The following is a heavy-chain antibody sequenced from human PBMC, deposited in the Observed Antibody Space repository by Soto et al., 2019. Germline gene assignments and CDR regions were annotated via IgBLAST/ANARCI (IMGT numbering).Heavy chain of an antibody. D-gene: IGHD3-10*01. CDR3: ARGRRDYYGSGSYYAPN. V-gene: IGHV4-34*01. CDR2: INHSGST. J-gene: IGHJ4*02. CDR1: GGSFSGYY. Sequence: QVQLQQWGAGLLKPSETLSLTCAVYGGSFSGYYWSWIRQPPGKGLEWIGEINHSGSTNYNPSLKSRVTISVDTSKTQFSLKLSSVTAADTAVYYCARGRRDYYGSGSYYAPNWGQGTLVTVSS.